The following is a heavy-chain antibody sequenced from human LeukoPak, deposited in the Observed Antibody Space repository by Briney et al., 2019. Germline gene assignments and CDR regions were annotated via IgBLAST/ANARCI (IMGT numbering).Heavy chain of an antibody. CDR3: ARVFSIAAAGTYDY. V-gene: IGHV3-11*05. D-gene: IGHD6-13*01. Sequence: KPGGSLRLSCAASGFTFSDYFMTWIRQAPGKGLEWLSYISSTGTYTPYADSVRGRFTISRDDAKNSLYLQMNSLRADDTAVYYCARVFSIAAAGTYDYWGQGVMVTVSS. J-gene: IGHJ4*02. CDR2: ISSTGTYT. CDR1: GFTFSDYF.